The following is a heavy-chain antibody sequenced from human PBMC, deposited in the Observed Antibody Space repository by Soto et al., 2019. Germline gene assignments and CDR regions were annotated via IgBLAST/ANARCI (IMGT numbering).Heavy chain of an antibody. J-gene: IGHJ6*02. Sequence: SVKVSCKVPGGTFKNNGISWVRQAPGQGLEWMGGIIPVFGTTNYAQKFQGRLTITADDFTSTVYMELSRLRYEDTAVYYCARNLCGGDCFTHDYYYYGMDVWGQGTTVTVSS. CDR3: ARNLCGGDCFTHDYYYYGMDV. V-gene: IGHV1-69*13. CDR1: GGTFKNNG. D-gene: IGHD2-21*02. CDR2: IIPVFGTT.